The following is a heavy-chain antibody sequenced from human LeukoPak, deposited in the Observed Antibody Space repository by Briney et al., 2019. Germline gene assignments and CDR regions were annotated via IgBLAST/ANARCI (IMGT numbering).Heavy chain of an antibody. CDR3: ATTGYSSSWYYFDF. Sequence: PGGSLRLSCAASGFTFSSYWMSWFRQAPGKGLEWVANIKQDGSEKYYVDSVKGRFTISRDNAKNSLYLQMNSLKAEDTAVYYCATTGYSSSWYYFDFWGQGTLVTVSS. CDR1: GFTFSSYW. V-gene: IGHV3-7*01. CDR2: IKQDGSEK. J-gene: IGHJ4*02. D-gene: IGHD6-13*01.